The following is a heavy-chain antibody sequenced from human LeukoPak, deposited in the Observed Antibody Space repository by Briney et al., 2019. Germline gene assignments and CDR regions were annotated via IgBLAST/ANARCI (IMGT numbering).Heavy chain of an antibody. CDR3: ARGPHYYDSSGYYED. Sequence: GGSLILSCAVSGFTFSDFWMSWVRQAPGRGLEWVANIHPEGNEKYHVESVKGRFTISRDNAKNSLFLQMNGLRVEDTAVYYCARGPHYYDSSGYYEDWGQGTLATVSS. J-gene: IGHJ4*02. CDR1: GFTFSDFW. CDR2: IHPEGNEK. V-gene: IGHV3-7*01. D-gene: IGHD3-22*01.